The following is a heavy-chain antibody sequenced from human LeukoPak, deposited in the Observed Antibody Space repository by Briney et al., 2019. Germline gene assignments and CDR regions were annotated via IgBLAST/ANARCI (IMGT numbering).Heavy chain of an antibody. CDR1: GFTFSSFG. CDR3: ARAEGSGYYDALDT. J-gene: IGHJ3*02. CDR2: IRYDGNHK. Sequence: GGSLRLSCAASGFTFSSFGMYWVRQAPGKGLEWVTFIRYDGNHKFYADSVKGRFTISKDNYKNTLYVEMNSLVVEDTAIYYCARAEGSGYYDALDTWGQGTLVIVSS. D-gene: IGHD3-22*01. V-gene: IGHV3-30*02.